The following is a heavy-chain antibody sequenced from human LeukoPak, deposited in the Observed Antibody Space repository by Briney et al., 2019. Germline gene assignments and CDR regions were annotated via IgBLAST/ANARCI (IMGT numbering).Heavy chain of an antibody. J-gene: IGHJ4*02. CDR1: GVSISSGGYY. CDR2: IYYSGST. CDR3: ARAKGISGGAAAGKVYYFDY. Sequence: SETLSLTCTVSGVSISSGGYYWSWIRQHPGKGLEWIGYIYYSGSTYYNPSLKSRVTISVDTSKNQFSLKLSSVTAADTAVYYCARAKGISGGAAAGKVYYFDYWGQGTLVTASS. V-gene: IGHV4-31*03. D-gene: IGHD6-13*01.